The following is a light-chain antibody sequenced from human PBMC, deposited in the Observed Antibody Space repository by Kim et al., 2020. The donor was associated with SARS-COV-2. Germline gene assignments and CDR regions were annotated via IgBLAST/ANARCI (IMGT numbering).Light chain of an antibody. J-gene: IGLJ3*02. Sequence: SSELTQDPALSVALGQTVTITCQGDSLTTYFASWYQQKPRQAPILIIYAKNNRPSGIPDRFSGSYSENTASLTISGAQAEDEADYYCNSRDTSGTHVLFGGGTQLTVL. CDR2: AKN. CDR3: NSRDTSGTHVL. CDR1: SLTTYF. V-gene: IGLV3-19*01.